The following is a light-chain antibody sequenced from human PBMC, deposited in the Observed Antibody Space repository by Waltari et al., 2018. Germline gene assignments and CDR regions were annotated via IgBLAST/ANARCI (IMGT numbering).Light chain of an antibody. CDR3: SSYTGSTNNLYV. V-gene: IGLV2-8*01. CDR1: SSDVGAYNY. CDR2: AVT. Sequence: QSALTQPPSASGSPGQSVAISCTGTSSDVGAYNYVSWYQPHPGKAPKLIIYAVTKRPSGVPDRFSGSKSGNTASLTVSGLQADDEADYHCSSYTGSTNNLYVFGTGTKVTVL. J-gene: IGLJ1*01.